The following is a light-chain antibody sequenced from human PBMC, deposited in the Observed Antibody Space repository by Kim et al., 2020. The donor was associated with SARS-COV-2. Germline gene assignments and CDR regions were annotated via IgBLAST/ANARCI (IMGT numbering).Light chain of an antibody. V-gene: IGKV3-15*01. CDR2: DAS. CDR1: QSVSST. Sequence: SVSPGERATLSCRASQSVSSTLAWYQQKPGQAPRLLIYDASTRATGVPARFSGSGSGTEFTLTISSLQSEDFAVYYCQHYNNWPLTFGGGTKLEIK. CDR3: QHYNNWPLT. J-gene: IGKJ4*01.